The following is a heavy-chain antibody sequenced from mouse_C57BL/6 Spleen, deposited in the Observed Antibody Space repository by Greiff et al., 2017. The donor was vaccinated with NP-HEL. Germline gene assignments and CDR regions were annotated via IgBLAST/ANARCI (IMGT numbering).Heavy chain of an antibody. Sequence: EVQVVESGGGLVKPGGSLKLSCAASGFTFSSYAMSWVRQTPEKRLEWVATISDGGSYTYYPDNVKGRFTISRDNAKNNLYLQMSHLKSEDTAMYYCAREEGTGHYYFDYWGQGTTLTVAS. CDR3: AREEGTGHYYFDY. D-gene: IGHD4-1*01. CDR2: ISDGGSYT. CDR1: GFTFSSYA. V-gene: IGHV5-4*01. J-gene: IGHJ2*01.